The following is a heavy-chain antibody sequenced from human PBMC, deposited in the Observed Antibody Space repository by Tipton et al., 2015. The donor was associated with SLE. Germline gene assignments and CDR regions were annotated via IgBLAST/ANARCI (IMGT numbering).Heavy chain of an antibody. D-gene: IGHD4-23*01. V-gene: IGHV4-34*01. CDR3: ARGGVTMVVTSFDY. CDR1: GGSFSGYY. J-gene: IGHJ4*02. Sequence: LRLSCAVYGGSFSGYYWSWIRQPPGKGLEWTGEINHSGSTNYNPSLKSRVTISVDTSKNQFSLKLSSVTAADTAVYYCARGGVTMVVTSFDYWGQGTLVTVSS. CDR2: INHSGST.